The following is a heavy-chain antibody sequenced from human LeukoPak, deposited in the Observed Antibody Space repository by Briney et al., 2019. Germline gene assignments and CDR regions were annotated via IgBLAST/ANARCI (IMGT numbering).Heavy chain of an antibody. Sequence: PGGSLRLSCAASGFTFSNYAMHWVRQAPGKGLEWVAVISYDGSNKYYADSVKGRFTISRDNSKNTLYLQMNSLRAEDTAVYYCARGGNVIVVVNFDYWGQGTLVTVSS. D-gene: IGHD3-22*01. CDR2: ISYDGSNK. CDR1: GFTFSNYA. V-gene: IGHV3-30*04. J-gene: IGHJ4*02. CDR3: ARGGNVIVVVNFDY.